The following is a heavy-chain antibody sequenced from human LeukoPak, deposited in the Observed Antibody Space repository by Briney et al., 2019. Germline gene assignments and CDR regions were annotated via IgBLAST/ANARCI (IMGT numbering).Heavy chain of an antibody. J-gene: IGHJ5*02. Sequence: SETLSLTCTVSGGSVSSNDYYWGWIRQPPGKGLEWIGYIYYSGSTNYNPSLKSRVTISVDMSKKQFSLKLSSVTAADTAVYYCTRGPSGGANNWFDPWGQGILVTVSS. D-gene: IGHD2-15*01. CDR3: TRGPSGGANNWFDP. CDR1: GGSVSSNDYY. V-gene: IGHV4-61*08. CDR2: IYYSGST.